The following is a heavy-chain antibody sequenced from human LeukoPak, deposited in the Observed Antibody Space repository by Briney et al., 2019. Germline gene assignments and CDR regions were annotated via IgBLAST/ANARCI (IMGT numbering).Heavy chain of an antibody. CDR2: IHHSGST. Sequence: SETLSLTCTVSAYSISSGSYWGWIRQPPGKGLEWIGSIHHSGSTYYNPSLKSRVTISVDTSKNQFSLKLSSVTAADTAVYYCARTRYYYNSRSYGAPYYFDYWGQGTLVTVSS. V-gene: IGHV4-38-2*02. D-gene: IGHD3-10*01. J-gene: IGHJ4*02. CDR3: ARTRYYYNSRSYGAPYYFDY. CDR1: AYSISSGSY.